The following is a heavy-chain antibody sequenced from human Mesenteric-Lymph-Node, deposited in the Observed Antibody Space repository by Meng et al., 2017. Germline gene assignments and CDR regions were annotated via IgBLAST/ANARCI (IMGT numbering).Heavy chain of an antibody. CDR2: IIAYNGNT. Sequence: QVQLVQSGAEVKKPGAPVKFSCKASGYTFTSYGIGWVRQAPGQGLEWTGWIIAYNGNTNYAQKLQGRVTMTTDTSTSTAYMELRSLRSDDTAVYYCARDTLYYDILTGYSPTNWFDPWGQGTLVTVSS. CDR3: ARDTLYYDILTGYSPTNWFDP. CDR1: GYTFTSYG. J-gene: IGHJ5*02. D-gene: IGHD3-9*01. V-gene: IGHV1-18*01.